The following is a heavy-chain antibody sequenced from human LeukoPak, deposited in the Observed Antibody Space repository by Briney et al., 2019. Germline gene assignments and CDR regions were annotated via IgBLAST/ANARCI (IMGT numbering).Heavy chain of an antibody. D-gene: IGHD2-2*01. J-gene: IGHJ6*03. CDR3: ARGGPYQLLYYMDV. V-gene: IGHV1-8*01. CDR2: MNPNNGNT. Sequence: GASVKVSCKASGYTFTSYDINWVRQATGQGLEWMGWMNPNNGNTGYAQKFQGRVTMTRNISISTAYMELRSLRSEDTAVYYCARGGPYQLLYYMDVWGKGTTVTVSS. CDR1: GYTFTSYD.